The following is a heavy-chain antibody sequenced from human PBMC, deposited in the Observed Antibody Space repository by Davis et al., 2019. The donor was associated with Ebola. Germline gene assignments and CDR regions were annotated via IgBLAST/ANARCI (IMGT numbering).Heavy chain of an antibody. D-gene: IGHD2-8*02. J-gene: IGHJ6*02. Sequence: VKVSCKASGGTFSSYAISWVRQAPGQGLEWMGGIIPIFGTANYAQKFQGRVTITADKSTSTAYMELSSLRSEDTAVYYCARGGVDRDYYYGMDVWGQGTTVTVSS. CDR3: ARGGVDRDYYYGMDV. CDR1: GGTFSSYA. CDR2: IIPIFGTA. V-gene: IGHV1-69*13.